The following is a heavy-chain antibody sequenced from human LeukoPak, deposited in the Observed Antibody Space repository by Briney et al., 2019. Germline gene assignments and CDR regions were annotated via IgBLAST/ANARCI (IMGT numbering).Heavy chain of an antibody. CDR2: IKQDGSEK. CDR3: AREVGAAGRDY. D-gene: IGHD6-13*01. J-gene: IGHJ4*02. V-gene: IGHV3-7*01. Sequence: GSLRLSCAASGFTFGSYWMSWVRQAPGKGLEWVANIKQDGSEKYYVDSVKGRFTISRDNAKKSLYLQMNSLRAEDTAVYYCAREVGAAGRDYWGQGTLVTVSS. CDR1: GFTFGSYW.